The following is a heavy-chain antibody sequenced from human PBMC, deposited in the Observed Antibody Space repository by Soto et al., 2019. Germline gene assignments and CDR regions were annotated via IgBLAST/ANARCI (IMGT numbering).Heavy chain of an antibody. J-gene: IGHJ5*02. Sequence: SVKVSCKASGGTFSSYAISWVRQAPGQGLAWMGGIIPIFGTANYAQKFQGRVTITADESTSTAYMELSSLRSEDTAVYYCARGINSTSWHPRYNWFDPWGQGHLVAGSS. CDR1: GGTFSSYA. CDR2: IIPIFGTA. CDR3: ARGINSTSWHPRYNWFDP. V-gene: IGHV1-69*13. D-gene: IGHD6-13*01.